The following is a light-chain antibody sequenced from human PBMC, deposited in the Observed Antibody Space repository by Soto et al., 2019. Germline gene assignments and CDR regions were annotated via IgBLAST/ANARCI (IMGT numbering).Light chain of an antibody. CDR2: DAS. CDR3: QQSRA. Sequence: DIQMTQSPSSLSASVVNRVSITCRASQSITTYLNWYQQKPGKAPKLLIYDASSLESGVPSRFSGSGSGTDFTLTISSLQPEDFATYYCQQSRAFGQGTKVDNK. J-gene: IGKJ1*01. V-gene: IGKV1-39*01. CDR1: QSITTY.